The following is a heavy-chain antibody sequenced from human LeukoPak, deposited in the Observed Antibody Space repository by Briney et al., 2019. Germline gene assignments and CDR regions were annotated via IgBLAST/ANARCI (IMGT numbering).Heavy chain of an antibody. V-gene: IGHV3-21*01. D-gene: IGHD3-10*01. CDR3: ARDQRAQRRVLLWFGERAPFDP. Sequence: PGGSLRLSCVDSGFTFSSYSMDWVRQTPGKGLEWVSSISSSSSYIYYADSVKGRFTISRDNAKNSLYLQMNSLRAEDTAVYYCARDQRAQRRVLLWFGERAPFDPWGQGTLVTVSS. CDR1: GFTFSSYS. CDR2: ISSSSSYI. J-gene: IGHJ5*02.